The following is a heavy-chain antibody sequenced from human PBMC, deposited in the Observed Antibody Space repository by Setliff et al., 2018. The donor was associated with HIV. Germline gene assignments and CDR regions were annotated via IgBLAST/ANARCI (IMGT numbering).Heavy chain of an antibody. D-gene: IGHD3-16*02. Sequence: ASVKVSCKASGYTFNNYYMHWVRQAPGQGLEWMGIINPSDNRTYYAQKFQGRVTMTRDTSTSSVYMELRSLRPEDTAVYYCARAYYDSVWGSHRYRFYYFDYWGQGSLVTVSS. CDR3: ARAYYDSVWGSHRYRFYYFDY. CDR2: INPSDNRT. CDR1: GYTFNNYY. V-gene: IGHV1-46*02. J-gene: IGHJ4*02.